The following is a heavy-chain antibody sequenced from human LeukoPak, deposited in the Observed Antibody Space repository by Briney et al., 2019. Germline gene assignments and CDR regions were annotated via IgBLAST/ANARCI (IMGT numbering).Heavy chain of an antibody. CDR2: ISSSSGVI. D-gene: IGHD5/OR15-5a*01. V-gene: IGHV3-48*04. Sequence: GGSLRLSCAASGFTFSNYSMNWVRQAPGKGLEWVSYISSSSGVIYYADSVRGRFTISRDNAQNTLYLQMNSLRAEDTAVYYCARGVSTSFDYWGQGTLVTVSS. CDR1: GFTFSNYS. CDR3: ARGVSTSFDY. J-gene: IGHJ4*02.